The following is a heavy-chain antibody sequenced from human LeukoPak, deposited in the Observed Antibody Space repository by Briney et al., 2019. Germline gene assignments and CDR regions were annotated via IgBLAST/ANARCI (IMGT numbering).Heavy chain of an antibody. V-gene: IGHV1-2*04. D-gene: IGHD2-15*01. CDR2: INPNSGGT. CDR3: ARWGAEILGYCSGGSCYSGLDY. J-gene: IGHJ4*02. Sequence: GASVKVSCKASGYTFTGYYMHWVRQAPGQGLEWMGWINPNSGGTNYAQKFQGWVTMTRDTSISTAYMELSRLRSDDTAVYYCARWGAEILGYCSGGSCYSGLDYWGQGTLVTVSS. CDR1: GYTFTGYY.